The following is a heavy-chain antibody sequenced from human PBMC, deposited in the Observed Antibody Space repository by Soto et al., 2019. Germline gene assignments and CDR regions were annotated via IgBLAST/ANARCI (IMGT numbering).Heavy chain of an antibody. CDR3: ARRTKRYYGSGSYPFDY. CDR1: GFTFSSYS. V-gene: IGHV3-48*01. J-gene: IGHJ4*02. Sequence: GGSLRLSCAASGFTFSSYSMNWVRQAPGKGLEWVSYISSSSSTIYYADSVKGRFTISRDNAKNSLYLQMNSLRAEDTAVYYCARRTKRYYGSGSYPFDYWGQGTLVTVSS. D-gene: IGHD3-10*01. CDR2: ISSSSSTI.